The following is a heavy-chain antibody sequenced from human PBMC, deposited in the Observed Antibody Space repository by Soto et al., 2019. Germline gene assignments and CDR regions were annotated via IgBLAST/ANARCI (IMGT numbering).Heavy chain of an antibody. Sequence: EVQLVESGGGLVQPGGSLRLSCAASGFTFSSYSMNWVRQAPGKGLEWVSYISSSSSTIYYADSVKGRFTISRDNAKNSLYLQMNSLRDEDTAVYYCARAAKYNWNWRDYYYYGMDVWGQGTTVTVSS. CDR1: GFTFSSYS. V-gene: IGHV3-48*02. CDR2: ISSSSSTI. D-gene: IGHD1-7*01. CDR3: ARAAKYNWNWRDYYYYGMDV. J-gene: IGHJ6*02.